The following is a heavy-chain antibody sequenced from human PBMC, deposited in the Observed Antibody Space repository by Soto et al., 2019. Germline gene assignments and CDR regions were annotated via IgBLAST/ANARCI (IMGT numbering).Heavy chain of an antibody. J-gene: IGHJ4*02. CDR2: ISGSGGST. CDR3: ANRGRVYFRRGYSPPLDF. CDR1: GLTLSSYA. V-gene: IGHV3-23*01. D-gene: IGHD3-3*01. Sequence: GGTLRLSCAVPGLTLSSYAMSCVRQAPGKGLEWVSAISGSGGSTYYADSVKGRFTISRDNSKNTLYLQMNSLRAEDTAVYYCANRGRVYFRRGYSPPLDFWGQAILVTVSS.